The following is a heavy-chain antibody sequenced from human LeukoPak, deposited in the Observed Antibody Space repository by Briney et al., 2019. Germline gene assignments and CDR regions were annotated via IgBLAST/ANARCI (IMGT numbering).Heavy chain of an antibody. CDR3: ARELGYYFDY. CDR1: GGSISSGSYY. Sequence: SETLSLTCTVSGGSISSGSYYWSWIRQPAGKGLEWIGRVYTSGSTNYKPSLKSRVTISVDTSKSQFSLKLSSVTAADTAVYYCARELGYYFDYWGQGTLVTVSS. D-gene: IGHD2-15*01. V-gene: IGHV4-61*02. J-gene: IGHJ4*02. CDR2: VYTSGST.